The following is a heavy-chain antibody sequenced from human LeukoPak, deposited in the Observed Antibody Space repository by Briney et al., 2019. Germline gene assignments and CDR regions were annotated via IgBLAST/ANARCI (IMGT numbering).Heavy chain of an antibody. CDR1: GGSISSSSYY. CDR3: ARHLTYGSGTDLFDY. J-gene: IGHJ4*02. D-gene: IGHD3-10*01. V-gene: IGHV4-39*01. CDR2: IYYSGST. Sequence: PSETLSLTCTVSGGSISSSSYYWGWIRQPPGKGLERIGSIYYSGSTYYNPSLKSRVTISVDTSKNQFSLKLSSVTAADTAVFYCARHLTYGSGTDLFDYWGQGTLVTVSS.